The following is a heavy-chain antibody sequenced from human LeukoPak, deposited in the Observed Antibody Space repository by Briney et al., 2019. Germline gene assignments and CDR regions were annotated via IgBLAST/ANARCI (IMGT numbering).Heavy chain of an antibody. D-gene: IGHD2-2*01. CDR3: ATLRLPDDQLLIQTGFDP. J-gene: IGHJ5*02. CDR2: IKQDGSER. V-gene: IGHV3-7*01. Sequence: PGGSLRLSCVVSGLIFGDCWMTWVRQAPGQGLEWVASIKQDGSERYYVDSVKGRFTISRDNAKNSAYLQMNSLRADDTAVYYCATLRLPDDQLLIQTGFDPWGQGTLVTVSS. CDR1: GLIFGDCW.